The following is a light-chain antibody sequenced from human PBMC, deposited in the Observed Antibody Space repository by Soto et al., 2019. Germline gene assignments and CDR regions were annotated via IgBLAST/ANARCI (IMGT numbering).Light chain of an antibody. CDR2: EGN. V-gene: IGLV2-23*01. Sequence: QSALTQPASVSGSPGQSITISCTTTSSDVGSYNLVSWYQHHPGKAPNLMIYEGNKRPSGVSNRFSGSKSGNTASLTISGLQAEDEADYYCCSYAGSGTNWVFGGGTKVTVL. CDR3: CSYAGSGTNWV. CDR1: SSDVGSYNL. J-gene: IGLJ3*02.